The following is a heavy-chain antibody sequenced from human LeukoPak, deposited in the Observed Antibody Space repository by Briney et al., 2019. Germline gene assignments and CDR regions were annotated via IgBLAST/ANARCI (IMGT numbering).Heavy chain of an antibody. CDR3: ARDLFYCSSTSCRSRWFDP. CDR2: IIPIFGTA. Sequence: SVKVSCKASGGTFSSYAISWVRQAPGQGLEWMGRIIPIFGTANYAQKSQGRVTITTDESTSTAYMELSSLRSEDTAVYYCARDLFYCSSTSCRSRWFDPWGQGTLVTVSS. V-gene: IGHV1-69*05. J-gene: IGHJ5*02. CDR1: GGTFSSYA. D-gene: IGHD2-2*01.